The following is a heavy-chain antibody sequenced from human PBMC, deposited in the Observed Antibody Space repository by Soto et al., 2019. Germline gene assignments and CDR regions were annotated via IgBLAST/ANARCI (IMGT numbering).Heavy chain of an antibody. D-gene: IGHD2-15*01. Sequence: AEPLAPTVPVSDYTIICGYLWGRIGQPTGKGLEWIGYIYYSGNTNYHPSLKSRVTMSVDTPKNQFSLRLSSVTTADTAVYYCAGLRGYAGSPIDYWGQGTLVTVSS. CDR3: AGLRGYAGSPIDY. CDR1: DYTIICGYL. J-gene: IGHJ4*02. V-gene: IGHV4-59*01. CDR2: IYYSGNT.